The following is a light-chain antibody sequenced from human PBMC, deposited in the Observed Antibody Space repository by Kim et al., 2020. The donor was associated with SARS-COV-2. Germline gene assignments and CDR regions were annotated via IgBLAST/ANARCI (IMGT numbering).Light chain of an antibody. CDR2: DVT. CDR1: SRDIGSYHR. J-gene: IGLJ3*02. CDR3: SSYTLRTTWV. V-gene: IGLV2-18*02. Sequence: GKSVTITCTGTSRDIGSYHRVSWYRQPPGSAPKLIIFDVTERPSGVPDRFSGSKSDTTASLTISGLQPEDEADYYCSSYTLRTTWVFGGGTQLTVL.